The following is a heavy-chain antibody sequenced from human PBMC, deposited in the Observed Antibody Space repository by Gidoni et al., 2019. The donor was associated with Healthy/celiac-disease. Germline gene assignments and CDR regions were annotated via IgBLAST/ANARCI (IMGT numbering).Heavy chain of an antibody. CDR1: GFTFSSYA. CDR3: ARGYSGSYHYFDY. D-gene: IGHD1-26*01. CDR2: ISYDGSNK. J-gene: IGHJ4*02. V-gene: IGHV3-30*04. Sequence: QVQLVESGGGVVQPGRSLRLSCAASGFTFSSYAMHWVRQAPGKGLGWVAVISYDGSNKYYADSVKGRFTISRDNSKNTLYLQMNSLRAEDTAVYYCARGYSGSYHYFDYWGQGTLVTVSS.